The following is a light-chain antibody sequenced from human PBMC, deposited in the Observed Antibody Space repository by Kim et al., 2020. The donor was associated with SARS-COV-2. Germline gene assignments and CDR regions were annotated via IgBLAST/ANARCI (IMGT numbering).Light chain of an antibody. Sequence: QSALTQPASVSGSPGQSITISCTGTSSDVGTYNYVSWYQQYPGKAPKVMIYEVNNRPSGVSNRFSGSKSGNTASLTISGLQAEDEADYYCSSYTSSNVVVFGGGTQLTVL. CDR1: SSDVGTYNY. CDR3: SSYTSSNVVV. V-gene: IGLV2-14*01. CDR2: EVN. J-gene: IGLJ2*01.